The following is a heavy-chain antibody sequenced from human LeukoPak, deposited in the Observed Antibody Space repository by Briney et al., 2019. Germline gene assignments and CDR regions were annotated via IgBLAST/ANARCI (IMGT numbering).Heavy chain of an antibody. D-gene: IGHD3-10*02. V-gene: IGHV4-59*12. CDR1: GGSISSYY. J-gene: IGHJ5*01. CDR2: IYYSGST. Sequence: SETLSLTCTVSGGSISSYYWSWIRQPPGKGLEWIGYIYYSGSTYYNPSLRSRVTISVDTSKNQFSLKLSSVTAADTAVYYCARGRRVRGVWDSWGQGTLVTASS. CDR3: ARGRRVRGVWDS.